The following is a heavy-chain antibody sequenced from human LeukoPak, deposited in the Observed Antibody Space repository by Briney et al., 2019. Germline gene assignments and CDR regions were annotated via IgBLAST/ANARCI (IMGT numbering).Heavy chain of an antibody. Sequence: GGSLRLSCAASGFTFSYYWMSWVRQAPGEGLEWVANIKQDGSELHYVDSVKGRFTISRDNAKNSLYLQMSSLRAEDTAVYYCARGDNPDYWGQGTLVSVSS. J-gene: IGHJ4*02. V-gene: IGHV3-7*04. CDR3: ARGDNPDY. CDR2: IKQDGSEL. CDR1: GFTFSYYW. D-gene: IGHD1-14*01.